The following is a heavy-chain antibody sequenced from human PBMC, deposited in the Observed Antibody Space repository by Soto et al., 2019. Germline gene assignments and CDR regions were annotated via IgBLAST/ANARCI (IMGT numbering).Heavy chain of an antibody. CDR1: GFTFTSYW. V-gene: IGHV3-7*01. Sequence: EVQVVESGGGLVQPGGSLRLSCAASGFTFTSYWRTWVRQAPGRGLEWVANINKDGSEKSYVASVKGLFTISRHNAKSSLYLHMNSLRADGTGVSYCVREIARLLWAKGTTVIVSS. J-gene: IGHJ6*03. CDR2: INKDGSEK. CDR3: VREIARLL. D-gene: IGHD2-21*01.